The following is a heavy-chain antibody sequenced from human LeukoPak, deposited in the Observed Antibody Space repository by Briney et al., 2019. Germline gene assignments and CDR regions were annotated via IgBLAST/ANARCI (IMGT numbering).Heavy chain of an antibody. CDR1: GYTFTIYG. CDR2: IGAYNGDT. CDR3: TRDHCSGDNCPSFDY. D-gene: IGHD2-15*01. Sequence: ASVKVSFKSSGYTFTIYGISWVRQAPGQGVEWMGWIGAYNGDTNYAQKFQGRVTMTTDTSTSTAYMDLRSLRSDDTAVYYCTRDHCSGDNCPSFDYWGQGTLVTVSS. V-gene: IGHV1-18*01. J-gene: IGHJ4*02.